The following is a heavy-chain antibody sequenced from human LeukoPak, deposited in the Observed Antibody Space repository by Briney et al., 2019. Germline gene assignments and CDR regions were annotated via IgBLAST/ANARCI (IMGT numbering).Heavy chain of an antibody. CDR2: IWYDGSNK. CDR1: GFTFSSYG. CDR3: ARDVTVTTSNCFDP. Sequence: AGGSLRLSCAASGFTFSSYGMHWVRQAPGKGLEWVAVIWYDGSNKYYADSVKGRFTISRDNSKNSLYLQMNSLRAEDTAVYYCARDVTVTTSNCFDPWGQGTLVTVSS. J-gene: IGHJ5*02. V-gene: IGHV3-33*01. D-gene: IGHD4-17*01.